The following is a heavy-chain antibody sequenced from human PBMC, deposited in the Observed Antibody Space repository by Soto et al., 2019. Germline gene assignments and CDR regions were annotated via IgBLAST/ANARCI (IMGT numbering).Heavy chain of an antibody. Sequence: SETLSLTCAVSGHSIISDYYWGFVRQPPGKGLEWIGSMYHSGSAYYNPSLKSRVTMSVDTSKNHFSLQLRSVTAADTAMYYCAREVEMATICWFDPWGQGTLVTVSS. J-gene: IGHJ5*02. CDR1: GHSIISDYY. CDR2: MYHSGSA. CDR3: AREVEMATICWFDP. D-gene: IGHD5-12*01. V-gene: IGHV4-38-2*02.